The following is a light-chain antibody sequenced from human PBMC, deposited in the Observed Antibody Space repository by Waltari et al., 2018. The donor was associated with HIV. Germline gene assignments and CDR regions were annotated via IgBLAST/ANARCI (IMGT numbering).Light chain of an antibody. V-gene: IGKV2-28*01. Sequence: VMNQSPRYLPVTFGEPSSISCAPNESVRHENGFKYLDWYLQRPGRPPQLLIHLATSRAFGVPTRFGGSASDTNFTLTISRVETGDVGLYYCMQTLRLPWTFGQGTRV. CDR2: LAT. CDR3: MQTLRLPWT. J-gene: IGKJ1*01. CDR1: ESVRHENGFKY.